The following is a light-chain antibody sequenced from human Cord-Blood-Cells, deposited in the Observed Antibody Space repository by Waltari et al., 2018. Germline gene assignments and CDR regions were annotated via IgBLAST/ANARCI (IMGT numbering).Light chain of an antibody. J-gene: IGKJ4*01. CDR1: QSVSSSH. V-gene: IGKV3-20*01. CDR3: QQYGSSPLT. CDR2: GAS. Sequence: ELVLTQSPGTLSLSPGERATLSYRASQSVSSSHLAWYQQNPGQAPRLLIYGASSRANGMPDRFSGSGSGTDFTLTISRLEPEDFAVYYCQQYGSSPLTFGGGTKVEIK.